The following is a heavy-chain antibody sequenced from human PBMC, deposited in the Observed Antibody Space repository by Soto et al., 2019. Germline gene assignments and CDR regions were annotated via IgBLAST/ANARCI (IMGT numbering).Heavy chain of an antibody. CDR1: GYTFTSYD. CDR3: ARGSNYYASGDDAFDI. D-gene: IGHD3-10*01. CDR2: MNPNSGNT. Sequence: QVQLVQSGVEVKKPGASVKVSCKASGYTFTSYDINWVRQATGQGLEWMGWMNPNSGNTGYAQKFQGRVTMTRNTSISTAYMELSSLRSEDTAVYYCARGSNYYASGDDAFDIWGQGTMVTVSS. J-gene: IGHJ3*02. V-gene: IGHV1-8*01.